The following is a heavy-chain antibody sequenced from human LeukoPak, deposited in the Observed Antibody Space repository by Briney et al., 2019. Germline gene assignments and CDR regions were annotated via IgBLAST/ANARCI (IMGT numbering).Heavy chain of an antibody. CDR1: GGSISSGDYY. V-gene: IGHV4-30-4*02. J-gene: IGHJ4*02. CDR3: ARSGYSYGIFDY. CDR2: IYYSGST. D-gene: IGHD5-18*01. Sequence: SETLSLTCTVSGGSISSGDYYWSWIRQPPGKGLEWIGYIYYSGSTYYNPSLKSRVTISVDTSKNQFSLKLSSVTAADTAVYYCARSGYSYGIFDYWGQGALVTVSS.